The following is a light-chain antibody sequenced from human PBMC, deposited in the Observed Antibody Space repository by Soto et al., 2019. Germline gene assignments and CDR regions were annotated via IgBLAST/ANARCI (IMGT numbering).Light chain of an antibody. Sequence: IQMTPSPSTLSASVGDRVTITCRASQSINKWVAWFQQKSGRAPKLLIYDAATLQSGVPSRFSGTGSGTDFSLTISSLQPEDFATYYCQQYNIGYTFGQGTRLDIK. CDR1: QSINKW. CDR2: DAA. CDR3: QQYNIGYT. V-gene: IGKV1-5*01. J-gene: IGKJ2*01.